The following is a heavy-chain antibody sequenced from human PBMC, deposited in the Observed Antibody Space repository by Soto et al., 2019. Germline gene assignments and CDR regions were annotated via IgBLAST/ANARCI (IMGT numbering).Heavy chain of an antibody. Sequence: GGSLRLSCAASGFTFSSYGMHWVRQAPGKGLEWVAVISYDGSNKYYADSVKGRFTISRDNSKNTLYLQMNSLRAEDTAVYYCAKEIAAAGSLDYWGQGTLVTVSS. D-gene: IGHD6-13*01. CDR1: GFTFSSYG. J-gene: IGHJ4*02. CDR2: ISYDGSNK. CDR3: AKEIAAAGSLDY. V-gene: IGHV3-30*18.